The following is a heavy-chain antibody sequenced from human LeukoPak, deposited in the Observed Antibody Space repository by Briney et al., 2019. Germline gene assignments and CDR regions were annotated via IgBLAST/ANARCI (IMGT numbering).Heavy chain of an antibody. CDR2: INTNTGNP. D-gene: IGHD5-12*01. J-gene: IGHJ4*02. V-gene: IGHV7-4-1*02. CDR1: GYTFTSYA. CDR3: ARGSPPEFMVAFPDNFDY. Sequence: ASVKVSCKASGYTFTSYAMNWVRQAPGQGLEWMGWINTNTGNPTYAQGFTGRFVFSLDTSVSTAYLQISSLKAEDTAVYYCARGSPPEFMVAFPDNFDYWGQGTLVTVSS.